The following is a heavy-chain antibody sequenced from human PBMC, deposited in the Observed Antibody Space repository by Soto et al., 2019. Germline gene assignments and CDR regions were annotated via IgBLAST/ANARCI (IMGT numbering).Heavy chain of an antibody. J-gene: IGHJ6*02. CDR2: VDSGGTT. Sequence: KSSETLSLTWSVSCDSIISGGYSWSWIREPPGKGLEWIGYVDSGGTTSHNPSLKSRVTMSVDRSKNQFSRKLWSVTAADTAVYYCVRDRGGGSFNYYLSQGMDVWGQGTTVTVSS. CDR3: VRDRGGGSFNYYLSQGMDV. CDR1: CDSIISGGYS. D-gene: IGHD3-10*01. V-gene: IGHV4-30-2*01.